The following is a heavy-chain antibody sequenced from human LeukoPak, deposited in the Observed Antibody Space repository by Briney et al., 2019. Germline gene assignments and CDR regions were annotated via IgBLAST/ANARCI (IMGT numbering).Heavy chain of an antibody. Sequence: GASVKVSCKVSGYTLTELSMHWVRQAPGKGLEWMGGFDPEDGETIYAQKFQGRVTMTEDTSTDTAYMELSSLRSEDTAVYYCATVACITIFGVVVINYFDYWGQGTLVTVSS. CDR1: GYTLTELS. V-gene: IGHV1-24*01. CDR3: ATVACITIFGVVVINYFDY. CDR2: FDPEDGET. J-gene: IGHJ4*02. D-gene: IGHD3-3*01.